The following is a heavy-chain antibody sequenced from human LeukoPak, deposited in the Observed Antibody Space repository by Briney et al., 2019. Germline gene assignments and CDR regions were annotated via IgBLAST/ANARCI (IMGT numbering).Heavy chain of an antibody. D-gene: IGHD1-1*01. Sequence: GASVKVSCKVSGYTLTELSMHWARQAPGKGLEWMGGFDPEDGETIYAQKFQGRVTMTEDTSTDTAYMELSSLRSEDTAVYYCAILSAVPGYYYYYGMDVWGQGTTVTVSS. CDR2: FDPEDGET. CDR3: AILSAVPGYYYYYGMDV. J-gene: IGHJ6*02. CDR1: GYTLTELS. V-gene: IGHV1-24*01.